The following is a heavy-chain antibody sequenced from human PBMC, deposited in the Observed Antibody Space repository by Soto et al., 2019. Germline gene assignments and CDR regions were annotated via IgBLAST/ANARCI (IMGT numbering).Heavy chain of an antibody. D-gene: IGHD3-3*01. CDR1: GYSFTSYW. CDR3: ARASYYDFWSGSQSRAFDI. J-gene: IGHJ3*02. V-gene: IGHV5-51*01. CDR2: IYPGDSDT. Sequence: GESLKISCKGSGYSFTSYWIGWVRQMPGKGLEWMGIIYPGDSDTRYSPSFQGQVTISADKSISTAYLQWSSLKASDTAMYYCARASYYDFWSGSQSRAFDIWGQGTMVT.